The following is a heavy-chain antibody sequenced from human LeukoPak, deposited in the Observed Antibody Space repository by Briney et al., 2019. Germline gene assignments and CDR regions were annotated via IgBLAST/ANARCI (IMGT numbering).Heavy chain of an antibody. CDR1: GYTFPSYT. D-gene: IGHD3-10*01. Sequence: ASVKVSCKASGYTFPSYTINLVRQAPGQGLEWMGWINTNTGNPTYAQGFTGRFVFSLDTSVSTAYLQISSLKAEDTAVYYCARDWGGDTYYSYYMDVWGKGTTVTVSS. CDR3: ARDWGGDTYYSYYMDV. V-gene: IGHV7-4-1*02. J-gene: IGHJ6*03. CDR2: INTNTGNP.